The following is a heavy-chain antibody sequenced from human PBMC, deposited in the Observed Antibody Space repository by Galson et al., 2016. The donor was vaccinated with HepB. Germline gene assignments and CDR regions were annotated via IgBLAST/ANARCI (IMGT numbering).Heavy chain of an antibody. CDR3: ARSSAYYYYYGFDV. CDR2: ISHSGST. V-gene: IGHV4-34*01. J-gene: IGHJ6*02. CDR1: NGSFSAYY. Sequence: SETLSLTCAVYNGSFSAYYWTWIRQPPGKGLEWLGGISHSGSTNYNPSLKSRVTISVDTSGNQFSLNLRSVTAADTAVYYCARSSAYYYYYGFDVWAQGTTVTVSS.